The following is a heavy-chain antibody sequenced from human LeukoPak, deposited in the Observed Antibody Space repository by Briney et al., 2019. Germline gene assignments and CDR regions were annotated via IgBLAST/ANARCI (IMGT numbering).Heavy chain of an antibody. CDR2: ISYDGSNK. CDR1: GFTFSSYG. J-gene: IGHJ6*02. CDR3: ANSLMGGYSYGLAPLYYYGMDV. D-gene: IGHD5-18*01. Sequence: GGSLRLSCAASGFTFSSYGMHWVRQAPGKGLEWVAVISYDGSNKYCADSVKGRFTISRDNSKNTLYLQMNSLRAEDTAVYYCANSLMGGYSYGLAPLYYYGMDVWGQGTTVTVSS. V-gene: IGHV3-30*18.